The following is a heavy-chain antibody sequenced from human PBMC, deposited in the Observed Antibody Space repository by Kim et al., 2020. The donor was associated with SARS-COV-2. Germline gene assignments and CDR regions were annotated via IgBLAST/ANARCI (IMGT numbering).Heavy chain of an antibody. Sequence: GGSLRLSCAASGFTFSSYSMNWVRQAPGKGLEWVSSISSSSSYIYYADSVKGRFTISRDNAKNSLYLQMNSLRAEDTAVYYCAREIADDFWSGYYAPYYYYGMDVWGQGTTVTVSS. CDR3: AREIADDFWSGYYAPYYYYGMDV. V-gene: IGHV3-21*01. D-gene: IGHD3-3*01. CDR2: ISSSSSYI. CDR1: GFTFSSYS. J-gene: IGHJ6*02.